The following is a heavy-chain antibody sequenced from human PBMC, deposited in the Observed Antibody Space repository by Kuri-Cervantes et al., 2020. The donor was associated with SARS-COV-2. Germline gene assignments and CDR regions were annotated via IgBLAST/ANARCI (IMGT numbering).Heavy chain of an antibody. CDR1: GFSFRNYA. CDR2: IRSNEYGGTT. J-gene: IGHJ4*01. Sequence: GESLKISCAASGFSFRNYAMSWFRQAPGKGLEWVGFIRSNEYGGTTEYAASVKGRFSISRDDSKSIVYLQLSSLKTEDTAKYHCTVVSISTWYYFDYWGHGTVVTVSP. CDR3: TVVSISTWYYFDY. V-gene: IGHV3-49*03. D-gene: IGHD2-15*01.